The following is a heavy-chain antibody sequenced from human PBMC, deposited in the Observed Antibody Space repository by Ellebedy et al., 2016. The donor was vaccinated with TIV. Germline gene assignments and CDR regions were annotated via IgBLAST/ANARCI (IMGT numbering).Heavy chain of an antibody. CDR2: IKQDGSEK. Sequence: GESLKISCAASGFTFSSYWMSWVRQAPGKGLEWVANIKQDGSEKYYADSVKGRFTISRDNSKNTLYLQMNSLRAEDTAVYYCARDLWELHFDYYFDSWGQGTLVTVSS. J-gene: IGHJ4*02. D-gene: IGHD1-26*01. CDR3: ARDLWELHFDYYFDS. CDR1: GFTFSSYW. V-gene: IGHV3-7*01.